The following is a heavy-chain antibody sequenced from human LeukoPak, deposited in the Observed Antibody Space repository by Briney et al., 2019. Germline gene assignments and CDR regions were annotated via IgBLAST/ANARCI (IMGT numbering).Heavy chain of an antibody. CDR3: ARDFMGAIGFDY. J-gene: IGHJ4*02. D-gene: IGHD1-26*01. CDR1: GFTFSSYS. V-gene: IGHV3-21*04. CDR2: ISSSSYI. Sequence: GGSLRLSCTPSGFTFSSYSMNWVRQAPGKGLEWVSSISSSSYIYYADSVKGRFTISRDNAKNSLYLQMNSLRAEDTAVYYCARDFMGAIGFDYWGQGTLVTVSS.